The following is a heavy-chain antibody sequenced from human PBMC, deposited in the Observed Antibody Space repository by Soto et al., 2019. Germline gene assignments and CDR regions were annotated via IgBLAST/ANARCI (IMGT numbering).Heavy chain of an antibody. D-gene: IGHD2-15*01. CDR1: GFTFSSYW. CDR3: ARDYEYCSGGSCQEIGAFDI. V-gene: IGHV3-7*01. J-gene: IGHJ3*02. CDR2: IKQDGSEK. Sequence: GGSLRLSCAASGFTFSSYWMSWVRQAPGKGLEWVANIKQDGSEKYYVDSVKGRFTISRDNAKNSLYLQMNSLRAEDTAVYYCARDYEYCSGGSCQEIGAFDIWGQGTMVTVSS.